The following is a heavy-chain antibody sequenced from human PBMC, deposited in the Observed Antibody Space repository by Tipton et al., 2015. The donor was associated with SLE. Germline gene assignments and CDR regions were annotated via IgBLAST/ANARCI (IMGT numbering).Heavy chain of an antibody. V-gene: IGHV4-4*07. CDR1: GGVISVYY. CDR3: VVCSPSSCAYFDY. D-gene: IGHD2-2*01. Sequence: TLSLTCTVSGGVISVYYWGWIRQPAGRGLEWIGRIYTGGNTKYNPSLEGRVTLSADASKAQFSLKLTSVTAADTAVYYCVVCSPSSCAYFDYWGQGRLVTFSS. J-gene: IGHJ4*02. CDR2: IYTGGNT.